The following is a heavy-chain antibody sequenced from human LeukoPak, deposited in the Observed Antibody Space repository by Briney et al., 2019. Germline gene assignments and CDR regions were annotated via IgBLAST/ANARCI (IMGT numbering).Heavy chain of an antibody. J-gene: IGHJ4*02. CDR1: GGSISSSSSIC. CDR2: IYHGGAT. Sequence: NPSETLSLTCAVSGGSISSSSSICWTWVRQPPGKGLEWIGEIYHGGATNYNPSLKSRVTMLLDKSKNQFSLKLNSVTAADTAVYYCARNGGNSDYDYWGQGTLVTVSA. D-gene: IGHD4-23*01. V-gene: IGHV4-4*02. CDR3: ARNGGNSDYDY.